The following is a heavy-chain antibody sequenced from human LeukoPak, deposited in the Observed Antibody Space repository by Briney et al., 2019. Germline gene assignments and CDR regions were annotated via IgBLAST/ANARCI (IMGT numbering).Heavy chain of an antibody. D-gene: IGHD2-2*01. CDR2: IYTSGST. CDR3: ARNAVVVPAATLLYYYYMDV. V-gene: IGHV4-4*07. CDR1: GGSISSYY. J-gene: IGHJ6*03. Sequence: SETLSLTCTVSGGSISSYYWSWIRQPAGKGLEWIGRIYTSGSTNNNPSLKSRFTMSVDTSKNEFSLKLSSVTAADTAVYYCARNAVVVPAATLLYYYYMDVWGKGTTVTVSS.